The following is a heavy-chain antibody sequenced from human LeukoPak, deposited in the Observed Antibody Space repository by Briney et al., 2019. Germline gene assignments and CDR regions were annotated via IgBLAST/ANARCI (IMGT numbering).Heavy chain of an antibody. CDR3: ARAAGSSSSRPLIDY. CDR2: ISSSSSYI. D-gene: IGHD6-6*01. V-gene: IGHV3-21*01. CDR1: GFTFSSYS. J-gene: IGHJ4*02. Sequence: PGGSLRLSCAASGFTFSSYSMNWVRQAPGKGLEWVSSISSSSSYIYYADSVKGRFTISRDNAKNSLYLQMNSLRAEDTAVYYCARAAGSSSSRPLIDYWGQGTLVTVSS.